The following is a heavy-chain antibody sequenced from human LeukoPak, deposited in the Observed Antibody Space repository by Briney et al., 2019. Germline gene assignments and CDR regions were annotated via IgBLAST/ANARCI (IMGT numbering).Heavy chain of an antibody. D-gene: IGHD5/OR15-5a*01. CDR3: AKKTPRRNLPFDY. Sequence: PGGSLRLSCAASGFTFSSYAMGWVRQAPGKGLEWVPTISESGGNTYYADSVKGRFTISRDNSKNTLYLQMNSLRDEDTAIYYCAKKTPRRNLPFDYWGQGTLLTVSS. J-gene: IGHJ4*02. CDR2: ISESGGNT. V-gene: IGHV3-23*01. CDR1: GFTFSSYA.